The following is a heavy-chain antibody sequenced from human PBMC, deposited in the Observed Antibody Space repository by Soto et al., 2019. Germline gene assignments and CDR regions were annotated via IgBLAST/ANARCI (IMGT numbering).Heavy chain of an antibody. CDR3: AAERQSSSIGGSYYYYYMDV. CDR1: GFTFTSSA. Sequence: ASVKVSCKASGFTFTSSAVQWVRQARGQRLEWIGWIVVGSGNTNYAQKFQERVTITRDMSTSTAYMELSSLRSEDTAVYYCAAERQSSSIGGSYYYYYMDVWGKGTTVTVSS. V-gene: IGHV1-58*01. D-gene: IGHD6-6*01. CDR2: IVVGSGNT. J-gene: IGHJ6*03.